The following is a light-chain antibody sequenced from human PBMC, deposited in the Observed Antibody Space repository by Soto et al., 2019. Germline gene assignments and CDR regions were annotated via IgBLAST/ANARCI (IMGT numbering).Light chain of an antibody. Sequence: IPMTQSPSSVSASVGDRVTITCRASQGISTWLAWYHQKAGKAPNLLIYGASNLHSGVPSRFRGSGSGTNLTITISSLKPEDFETDYCQQANSFPITFGQGTRLEIK. V-gene: IGKV1-12*01. CDR3: QQANSFPIT. CDR1: QGISTW. J-gene: IGKJ5*01. CDR2: GAS.